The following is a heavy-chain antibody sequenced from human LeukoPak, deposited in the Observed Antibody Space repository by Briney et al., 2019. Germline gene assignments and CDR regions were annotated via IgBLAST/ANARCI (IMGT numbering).Heavy chain of an antibody. D-gene: IGHD2-2*03. CDR1: GGTFSSYA. J-gene: IGHJ5*02. Sequence: ASVKVSCKASGGTFSSYAISWVRQAPGQGLEWMGGIIPIFGTANYAQKFQGRVTITADKSTSTAYMELSSLRSADTAVYYCARDGYCSSTSCRWKPNNWFDPWGQGTLVTVSS. CDR2: IIPIFGTA. V-gene: IGHV1-69*06. CDR3: ARDGYCSSTSCRWKPNNWFDP.